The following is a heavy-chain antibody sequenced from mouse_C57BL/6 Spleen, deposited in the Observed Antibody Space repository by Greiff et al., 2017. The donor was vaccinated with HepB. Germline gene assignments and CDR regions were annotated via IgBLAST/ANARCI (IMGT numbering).Heavy chain of an antibody. Sequence: DVKLQESGTVLARPGASVKMSCKTSGYTFTSYWMHWVKQRPGQGLEWIGAFYPGNSDTSYNQKFKGKAKLTAVTSASTAYMELSSLTNEDSAVYYCTRSRVYYDYDATYPTEYFDVWGTGTTVTVSS. V-gene: IGHV1-5*01. D-gene: IGHD2-4*01. CDR1: GYTFTSYW. CDR2: FYPGNSDT. J-gene: IGHJ1*03. CDR3: TRSRVYYDYDATYPTEYFDV.